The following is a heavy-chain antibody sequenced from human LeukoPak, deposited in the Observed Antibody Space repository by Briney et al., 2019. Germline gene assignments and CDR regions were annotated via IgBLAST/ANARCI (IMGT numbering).Heavy chain of an antibody. J-gene: IGHJ4*02. CDR2: ISAYNGNI. Sequence: GASVKVSCKASGYTFTSYGISWVRQAPGQGFEWMGWISAYNGNIKYAQKLQGRVTMTTDTSTSTAYTELRSLRSDDTAVYYCARDKGGYSSGWGQGTLVTVSS. V-gene: IGHV1-18*01. CDR3: ARDKGGYSSG. CDR1: GYTFTSYG. D-gene: IGHD6-19*01.